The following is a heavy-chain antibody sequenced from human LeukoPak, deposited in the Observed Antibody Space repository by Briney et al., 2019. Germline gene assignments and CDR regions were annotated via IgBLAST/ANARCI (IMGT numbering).Heavy chain of an antibody. CDR2: IKQDGSEE. D-gene: IGHD3-10*01. CDR3: ARDQGNPRWFGESLPLHFDC. J-gene: IGHJ4*02. V-gene: IGHV3-7*01. Sequence: GRSLRLSCAASGFTFSSYWMTWVRQAPGRGLEWVANIKQDGSEEYYVDSVKGRFTISRDNAKNSLYLQMNSLRAEDTAVYYCARDQGNPRWFGESLPLHFDCWGQGTLVTVSS. CDR1: GFTFSSYW.